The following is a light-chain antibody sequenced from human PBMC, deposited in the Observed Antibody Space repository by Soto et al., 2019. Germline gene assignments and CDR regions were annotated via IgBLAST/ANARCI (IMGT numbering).Light chain of an antibody. CDR1: QSVSSN. CDR3: KKANSFQIN. V-gene: IGKV3D-15*01. Sequence: EIVMTHAPATLSVSPVERATLSFRASQSVSSNLAWYQQKPGQDPRLLIYGASTRATGIPDRFSGSGSGTDFTLTISSMQSEDFATYYCKKANSFQINCGQGTQREI. CDR2: GAS. J-gene: IGKJ5*01.